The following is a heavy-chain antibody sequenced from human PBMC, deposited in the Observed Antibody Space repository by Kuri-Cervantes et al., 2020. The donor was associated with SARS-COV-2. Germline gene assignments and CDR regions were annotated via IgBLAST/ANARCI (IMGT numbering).Heavy chain of an antibody. D-gene: IGHD6-13*01. V-gene: IGHV4-59*13. CDR1: GGSISSYY. CDR3: GRVRRAGAAGVRWDYMDV. Sequence: SETLTLTCTVSGGSISSYYSSWIRQPPGKGLEWIGYIYYSGRTNYNPSLKSRVTITVNTSKNQFSLKLISVTAADTAVYYCGRVRRAGAAGVRWDYMDVWGKGTTVTVSS. J-gene: IGHJ6*03. CDR2: IYYSGRT.